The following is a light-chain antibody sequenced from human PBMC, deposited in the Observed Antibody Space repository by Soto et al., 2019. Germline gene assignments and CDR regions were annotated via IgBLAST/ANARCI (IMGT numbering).Light chain of an antibody. J-gene: IGKJ1*01. Sequence: DIQLTQTPSTLSASVGDEVTITCRASQTISRWLAWYQQKPGRAPKLLIYGASTLESGVPSRFSGSGSGTEFTLTISSLQPDDFATYYCQHHGTFGQGTKVDIK. V-gene: IGKV1-5*03. CDR2: GAS. CDR3: QHHGT. CDR1: QTISRW.